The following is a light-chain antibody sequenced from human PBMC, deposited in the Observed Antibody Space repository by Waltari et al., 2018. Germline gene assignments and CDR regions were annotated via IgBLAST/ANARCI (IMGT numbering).Light chain of an antibody. Sequence: QSALTQAASVSGSPGQPITISCTGTSSDVGGYNHVSWYQQHPGKAPKLIIYDVSNRPSGVSNRFSGSKSGNTASLTISGLQDEDEADYYCNSYASSNTRVFGGGTKLTVL. J-gene: IGLJ3*02. V-gene: IGLV2-14*03. CDR1: SSDVGGYNH. CDR2: DVS. CDR3: NSYASSNTRV.